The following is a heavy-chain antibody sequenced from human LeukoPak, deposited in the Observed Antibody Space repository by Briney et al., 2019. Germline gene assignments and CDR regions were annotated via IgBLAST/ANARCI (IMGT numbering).Heavy chain of an antibody. D-gene: IGHD3-16*01. J-gene: IGHJ4*02. CDR2: ITSDGSST. Sequence: PGGSLKLSCTASGFTFRKYWMQWVRQAPGKGLVWVSHITSDGSSTTYADSVKGRFTTSRDNAKNTLYLQMNDLRAEDTAVYYCVRDNFGVDYWGQGTLVTVPS. CDR3: VRDNFGVDY. V-gene: IGHV3-74*03. CDR1: GFTFRKYW.